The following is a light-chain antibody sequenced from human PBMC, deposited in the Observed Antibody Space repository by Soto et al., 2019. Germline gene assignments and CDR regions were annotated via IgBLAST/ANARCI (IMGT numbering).Light chain of an antibody. Sequence: EIVLTQSPGTLSLSPGERATLSCRASQRVDNTHLAWYQQKAGKAPRLLIYAASPMATGIPDRFSGSGSGTDFTLTISRREPEDSAVYYCHLFGSSPLYTFGQGTKLDIK. J-gene: IGKJ2*01. CDR1: QRVDNTH. CDR3: HLFGSSPLYT. V-gene: IGKV3-20*01. CDR2: AAS.